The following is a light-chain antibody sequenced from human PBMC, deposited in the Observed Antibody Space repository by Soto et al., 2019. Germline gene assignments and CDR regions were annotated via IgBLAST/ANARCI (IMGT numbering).Light chain of an antibody. V-gene: IGLV2-14*01. Sequence: QSALTQPASVSGSPGQSITISCTGTSTSVSGYKYVSWYQQHPGKAPKLMIYEATNRPSGVSDRFSVSKSGNAASLIISGLQAEDEADYYCSLYTSTSTLFGGGTKLTVL. CDR2: EAT. J-gene: IGLJ2*01. CDR1: STSVSGYKY. CDR3: SLYTSTSTL.